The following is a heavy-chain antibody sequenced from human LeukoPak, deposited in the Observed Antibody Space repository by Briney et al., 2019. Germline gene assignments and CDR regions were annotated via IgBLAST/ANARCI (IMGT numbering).Heavy chain of an antibody. CDR2: IKSKTDGGTT. V-gene: IGHV3-15*01. CDR3: GLLLTVTTELYRNYYYGMDV. D-gene: IGHD4-17*01. J-gene: IGHJ6*02. CDR1: GFTFSNAW. Sequence: NAGGSLRLSRAASGFTFSNAWMSWVRQAPGKGLEWVGRIKSKTDGGTTDYAAPVKGRFTISRDDSKNTLYLQMNSLKTEDTAVYYCGLLLTVTTELYRNYYYGMDVWGQGTTVTVSS.